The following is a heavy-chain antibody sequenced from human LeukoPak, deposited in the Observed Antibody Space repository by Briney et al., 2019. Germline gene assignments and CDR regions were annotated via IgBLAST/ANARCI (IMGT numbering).Heavy chain of an antibody. CDR3: ARGRGGARKYYYYYYMDV. D-gene: IGHD1-14*01. Sequence: SETLSLTCAVYGGSFSGYYWSWIRQPPGKGLEWIGEINHSGSTNYNPSLKSRVTISVDTSKNQFSLKLSSVTAADTAVYYCARGRGGARKYYYYYYMDVWGKGTTVTVSS. CDR1: GGSFSGYY. J-gene: IGHJ6*03. CDR2: INHSGST. V-gene: IGHV4-34*01.